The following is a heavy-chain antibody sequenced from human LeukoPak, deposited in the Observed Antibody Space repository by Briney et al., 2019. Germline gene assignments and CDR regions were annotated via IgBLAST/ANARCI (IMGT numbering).Heavy chain of an antibody. CDR2: IGTAGDP. CDR1: GFTFISYD. Sequence: GGSLRLSCAASGFTFISYDMHWVRQATGKGLEWVSAIGTAGDPYYPGSVQGRFTISRDNSKNTVYLQMTSLRTEDTALYYCQSRSIVATPDDYWGQGTLVTVSS. V-gene: IGHV3-13*05. D-gene: IGHD5-12*01. J-gene: IGHJ4*02. CDR3: QSRSIVATPDDY.